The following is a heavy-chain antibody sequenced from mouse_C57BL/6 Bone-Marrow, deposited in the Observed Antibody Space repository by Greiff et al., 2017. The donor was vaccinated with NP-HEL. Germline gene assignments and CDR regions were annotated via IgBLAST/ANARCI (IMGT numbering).Heavy chain of an antibody. V-gene: IGHV14-4*01. CDR1: GFNIKDDY. CDR3: TTPPHWYFDV. Sequence: VQLQQSGAELVRPGASVKLSCTASGFNIKDDYMHWVKQRPEQGLEWIGWIDPENGDTEYASKFQGKATITADTSSNPAYLQLSSLTSEDTAVYYCTTPPHWYFDVWGTGTTVTVSS. J-gene: IGHJ1*03. CDR2: IDPENGDT.